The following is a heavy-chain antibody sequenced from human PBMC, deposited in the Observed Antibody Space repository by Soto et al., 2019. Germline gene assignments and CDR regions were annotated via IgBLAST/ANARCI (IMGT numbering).Heavy chain of an antibody. Sequence: SETLSLTCTVSGGSINNHYWSWIRQPPGKGLEWIAYIHYSGYTNYDPSLKSRVTISVDTAKNQFSLKLSSVTAADTAIYYCARLDYGRYYAVDVWGQWTTVTVS. CDR1: GGSINNHY. D-gene: IGHD4-17*01. CDR3: ARLDYGRYYAVDV. CDR2: IHYSGYT. J-gene: IGHJ6*02. V-gene: IGHV4-59*08.